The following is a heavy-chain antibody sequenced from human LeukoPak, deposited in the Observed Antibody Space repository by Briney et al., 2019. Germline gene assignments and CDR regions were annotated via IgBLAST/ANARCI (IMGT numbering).Heavy chain of an antibody. CDR1: GYTFTSYY. V-gene: IGHV1-46*01. CDR2: INPSGGST. CDR3: AREGWAPYSTSQALGFDY. Sequence: ASVKVSCKASGYTFTSYYTHWVRQAPGQGLEWMGIINPSGGSTSYAQKFQGRVTMTRDTSTSTVYMELSSLRSEDTAVYYCAREGWAPYSTSQALGFDYWGQGTLVTVSS. J-gene: IGHJ4*02. D-gene: IGHD6-13*01.